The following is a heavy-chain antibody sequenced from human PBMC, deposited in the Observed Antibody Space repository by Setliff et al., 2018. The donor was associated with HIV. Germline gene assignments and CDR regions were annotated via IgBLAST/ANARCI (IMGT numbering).Heavy chain of an antibody. CDR2: IIPIFGTA. J-gene: IGHJ4*02. Sequence: VKVSCTASGGTFSSYAISWVRQAPGQGLEWMGGIIPIFGTANYAQKFQGRVTITADESTSTAYMELSSLRSEDTAVYYCARDVDTAMVTSNDYWGQGTLVTVSS. CDR3: ARDVDTAMVTSNDY. D-gene: IGHD5-18*01. V-gene: IGHV1-69*13. CDR1: GGTFSSYA.